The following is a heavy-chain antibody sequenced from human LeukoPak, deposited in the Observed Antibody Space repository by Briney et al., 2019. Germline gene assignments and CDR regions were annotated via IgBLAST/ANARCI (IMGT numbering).Heavy chain of an antibody. V-gene: IGHV4-34*01. Sequence: TSETLSLTCAVYGGSFSSYYWSWIRQPPGKGLEWIGEINHSGSTNYNPSLKGRVTISVDTSKNQFSLKLSSVTAADTAVYYCARSEVNSSGWYKGYWGQGTLVTVSS. D-gene: IGHD6-19*01. J-gene: IGHJ4*02. CDR2: INHSGST. CDR3: ARSEVNSSGWYKGY. CDR1: GGSFSSYY.